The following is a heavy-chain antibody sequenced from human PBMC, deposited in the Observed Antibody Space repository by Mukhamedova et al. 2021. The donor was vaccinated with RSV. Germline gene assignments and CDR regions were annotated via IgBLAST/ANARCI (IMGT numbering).Heavy chain of an antibody. Sequence: NNCDMNWVRQAPGKGLEWVSFINSGSTYMTYADSVQGRYTISRDNARISLFLQMNSLRAEDTAVYYCVRDGWLDYCGQGALVTVS. CDR2: INSGSTYM. J-gene: IGHJ4*02. D-gene: IGHD2-15*01. V-gene: IGHV3-21*01. CDR1: NNCD. CDR3: VRDGWLDY.